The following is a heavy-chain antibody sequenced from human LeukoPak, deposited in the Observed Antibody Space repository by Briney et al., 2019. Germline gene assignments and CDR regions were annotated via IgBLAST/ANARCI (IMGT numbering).Heavy chain of an antibody. CDR1: GYTCTSNS. D-gene: IGHD5-24*01. Sequence: ASVKVSCKASGYTCTSNSMNWVRQAPGQWLEWMGWINTNTGNPTYAQGFTGRFVFSLDTSVTTAYLQINSLKAEDTAVYYCARAVEMSTHTFDYWGQGTLVTVSS. J-gene: IGHJ4*02. CDR3: ARAVEMSTHTFDY. CDR2: INTNTGNP. V-gene: IGHV7-4-1*02.